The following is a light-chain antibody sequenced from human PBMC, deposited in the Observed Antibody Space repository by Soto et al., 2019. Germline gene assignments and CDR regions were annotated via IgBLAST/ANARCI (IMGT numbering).Light chain of an antibody. Sequence: IVMTQSPDTLSVSPGEGATLSCRASQRISTNLAWYQQRPGQAPRLLIYDASTRATGIPARFSGSGSETDFTLTISSLRSEDSAVYHCQQYNNWPITFGQGIRLEI. CDR1: QRISTN. J-gene: IGKJ5*01. V-gene: IGKV3D-15*01. CDR3: QQYNNWPIT. CDR2: DAS.